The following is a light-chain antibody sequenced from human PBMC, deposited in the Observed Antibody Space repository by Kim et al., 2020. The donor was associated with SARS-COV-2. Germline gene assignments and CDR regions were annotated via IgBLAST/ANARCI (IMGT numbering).Light chain of an antibody. Sequence: PGERATLSCRASQSVSSTLAWYQQKPGQAPRLLIHGASTRATGVPARFSGSGSGTEFTLTISSLQSEDSAVYYCQHYNNWPPGLTFGGGTKVDIK. V-gene: IGKV3-15*01. CDR3: QHYNNWPPGLT. CDR1: QSVSST. CDR2: GAS. J-gene: IGKJ4*01.